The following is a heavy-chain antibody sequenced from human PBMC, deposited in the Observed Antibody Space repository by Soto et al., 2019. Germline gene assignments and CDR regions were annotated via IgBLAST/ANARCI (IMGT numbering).Heavy chain of an antibody. CDR1: GYDFNTNW. CDR2: MYPGDSDT. J-gene: IGHJ4*02. D-gene: IGHD3-3*01. CDR3: ARLPRDCNKTSCYYADH. V-gene: IGHV5-51*01. Sequence: GESLKISCRGSGYDFNTNWFGWVRQLPGRGLEWVGIMYPGDSDTRYNPSLQGHVTLSVDVTVSTAFLQWRSLETSDTGMYFCARLPRDCNKTSCYYADHWGQGTQVTVSS.